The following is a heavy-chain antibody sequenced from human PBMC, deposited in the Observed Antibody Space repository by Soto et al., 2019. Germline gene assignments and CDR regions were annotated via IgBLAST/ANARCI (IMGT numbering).Heavy chain of an antibody. CDR2: IIPIVGTA. CDR3: ARAAPGYSSSWTRYNWFDP. D-gene: IGHD6-13*01. V-gene: IGHV1-69*12. CDR1: GGTFSSYA. J-gene: IGHJ5*02. Sequence: QVQLVQSGAEVKKPGSSVKVSCKASGGTFSSYAISWVRQAPGQGLEWMGGIIPIVGTANYAQKFQGRVTITADESTSTAYMELSSLRSEDTAVYYCARAAPGYSSSWTRYNWFDPWGQGTLVTFSS.